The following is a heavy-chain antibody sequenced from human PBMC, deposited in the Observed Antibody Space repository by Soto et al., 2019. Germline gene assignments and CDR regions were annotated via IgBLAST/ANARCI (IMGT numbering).Heavy chain of an antibody. CDR2: IRDSGDSK. CDR3: ARDPAHSFDY. V-gene: IGHV3-23*01. CDR1: GFTFSSYA. Sequence: GGSLRLSCAASGFTFSSYAMSWVRQAPGKGLEWVSSIRDSGDSKYYADSVKGRFTISRDSSKNMLYLQMNSLRAEDTAVYYCARDPAHSFDYWGQGTLVTVSS. J-gene: IGHJ4*02.